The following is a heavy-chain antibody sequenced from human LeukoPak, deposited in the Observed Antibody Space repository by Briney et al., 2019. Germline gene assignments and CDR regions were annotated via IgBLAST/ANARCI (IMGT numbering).Heavy chain of an antibody. Sequence: GGSLRLSCAASGFTFSSYDMHWARQATGKGLEWVSAIGTAGDTYYPGSVKGRFTISRENAKNSLYLQMNSLRAGDTAVYYCARGTSTYYYDSSGHSMDVWGKGTTVTVSS. V-gene: IGHV3-13*01. CDR1: GFTFSSYD. CDR2: IGTAGDT. J-gene: IGHJ6*03. D-gene: IGHD3-22*01. CDR3: ARGTSTYYYDSSGHSMDV.